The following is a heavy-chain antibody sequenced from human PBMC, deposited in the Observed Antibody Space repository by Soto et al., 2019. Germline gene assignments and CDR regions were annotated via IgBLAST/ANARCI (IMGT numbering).Heavy chain of an antibody. CDR2: IIPIFGTA. CDR1: GGTFSSYA. J-gene: IGHJ6*02. Sequence: ASVKVSCKASGGTFSSYAISWVRQAPGQGLEWMGGIIPIFGTANYAQKFQGRVTITADESTSTAYMELSSLRSEDTAVYYCAREGGYSGYGGMDVWGQGTTVTVSS. D-gene: IGHD5-12*01. CDR3: AREGGYSGYGGMDV. V-gene: IGHV1-69*13.